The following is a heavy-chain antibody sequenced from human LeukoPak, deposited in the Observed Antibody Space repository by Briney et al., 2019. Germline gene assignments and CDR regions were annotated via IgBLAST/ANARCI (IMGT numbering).Heavy chain of an antibody. J-gene: IGHJ6*03. Sequence: GASVKVSCKASGYTFTGYYMHWVRQAPGQGLEWMGWINPNSGGTNYAQKFQGRVTMTRDTSISTAYMKLSRLRSDDTAVYYCARGPLLVAAAGSHYYYMDVWDKGTTVTVSS. CDR3: ARGPLLVAAAGSHYYYMDV. V-gene: IGHV1-2*02. CDR1: GYTFTGYY. D-gene: IGHD6-13*01. CDR2: INPNSGGT.